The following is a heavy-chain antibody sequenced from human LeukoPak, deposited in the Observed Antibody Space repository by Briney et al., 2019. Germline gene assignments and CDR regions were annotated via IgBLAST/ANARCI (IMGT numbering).Heavy chain of an antibody. CDR3: ARAGMETDPLDYYYYMDV. CDR2: IKEDGIEK. CDR1: GFTFSRYW. V-gene: IGHV3-7*04. J-gene: IGHJ6*03. D-gene: IGHD5-18*01. Sequence: GGSLRLSCAASGFTFSRYWMTWVRQAPGKGLEWVANIKEDGIEKYYVDSVKGRFTISRDNAKNSLYLQMNSLRAEDTAVYYCARAGMETDPLDYYYYMDVWGKGTTVTVSS.